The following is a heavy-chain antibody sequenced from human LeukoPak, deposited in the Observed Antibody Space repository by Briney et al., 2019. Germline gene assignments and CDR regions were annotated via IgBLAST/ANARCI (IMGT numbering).Heavy chain of an antibody. CDR3: ARDRSRDGYNYYYFDY. CDR2: ISGSGGST. CDR1: GLSFSNYA. D-gene: IGHD5-24*01. Sequence: GGSLRLSCAASGLSFSNYAMYWVRQAPGKGLEWVSAISGSGGSTYYADSVKGRFTISRDNSKNTLYLQMNSLRAEDTAVYYCARDRSRDGYNYYYFDYWGQGTLVTVSS. V-gene: IGHV3-23*01. J-gene: IGHJ4*02.